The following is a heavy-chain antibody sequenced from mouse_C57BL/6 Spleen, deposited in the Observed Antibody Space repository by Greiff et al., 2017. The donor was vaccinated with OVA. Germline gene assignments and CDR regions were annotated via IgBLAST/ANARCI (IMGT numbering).Heavy chain of an antibody. CDR2: IHPNSGST. J-gene: IGHJ3*01. Sequence: QVHVKQPGAELVKPGASVKLSCKASGYTFTSYWMHWVKQRPGQGLEWIGMIHPNSGSTNYNEKFKSKATLTVDKSSSTAYMQLSSLTSEDSAVYYCARSTGGGSSFAYWGQGTLVTVSA. CDR3: ARSTGGGSSFAY. V-gene: IGHV1-64*01. CDR1: GYTFTSYW. D-gene: IGHD4-1*01.